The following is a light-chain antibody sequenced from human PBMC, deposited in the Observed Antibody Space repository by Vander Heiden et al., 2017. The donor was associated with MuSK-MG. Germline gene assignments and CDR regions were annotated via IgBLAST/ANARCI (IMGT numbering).Light chain of an antibody. V-gene: IGKV2-28*01. CDR3: RQALQPPRT. CDR1: QTLLQNNGYNY. Sequence: EIVMTQSPVSVAVTPGEPASISCRSSQTLLQNNGYNYLDWYLQRPGQSPQLLIFLGSNRASGVSDRFSATGSATDFTLKISRVEATDVGIYYCRQALQPPRTFGQGTTVEI. J-gene: IGKJ1*01. CDR2: LGS.